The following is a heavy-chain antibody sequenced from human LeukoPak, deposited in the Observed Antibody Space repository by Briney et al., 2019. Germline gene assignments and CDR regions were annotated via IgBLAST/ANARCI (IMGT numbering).Heavy chain of an antibody. D-gene: IGHD5-18*01. CDR2: IYSGGYT. Sequence: PGGSLRLSCAASGFTVSNNYMSWVRQAPGKGLEWVSVIYSGGYTYYADSVKGRFTISRDNSKNTLYLQMNSLRAEDTAVYYCAREEVQLWFHWGQGTLVTVSS. CDR1: GFTVSNNY. CDR3: AREEVQLWFH. V-gene: IGHV3-66*01. J-gene: IGHJ4*02.